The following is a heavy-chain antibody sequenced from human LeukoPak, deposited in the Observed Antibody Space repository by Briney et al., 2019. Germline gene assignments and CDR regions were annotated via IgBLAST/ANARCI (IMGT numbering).Heavy chain of an antibody. CDR3: ARGFYYDSSGYAY. Sequence: SETLSLTCTVSGGSISSYYWSWIRQPPGKGLEWIGYIYYSGSTNYNPSLKSRVTISVDTSKNQFSLKLSSVTAADTAVYYCARGFYYDSSGYAYWGQGTLVTVSS. CDR2: IYYSGST. J-gene: IGHJ4*02. V-gene: IGHV4-59*08. D-gene: IGHD3-22*01. CDR1: GGSISSYY.